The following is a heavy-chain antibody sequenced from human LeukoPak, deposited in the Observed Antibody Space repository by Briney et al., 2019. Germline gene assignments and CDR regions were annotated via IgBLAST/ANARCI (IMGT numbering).Heavy chain of an antibody. CDR2: IKQDGSEK. J-gene: IGHJ4*02. V-gene: IGHV3-7*03. CDR3: ARESYYYDSSGLFDY. CDR1: GFTFSSYW. D-gene: IGHD3-22*01. Sequence: DPGGSLRLSCAASGFTFSSYWMSWVRQAPGKGLEWVANIKQDGSEKYHVDSVKGRFTISRDNAKNSLYLQMNSLRAEDTALYYCARESYYYDSSGLFDYWGQGTLVTVSS.